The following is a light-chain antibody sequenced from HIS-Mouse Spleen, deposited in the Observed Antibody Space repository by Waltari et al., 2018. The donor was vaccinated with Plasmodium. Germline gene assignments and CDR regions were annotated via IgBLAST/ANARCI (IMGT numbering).Light chain of an antibody. Sequence: EIVITQSPATLSVSPGERAPLSCRASQSVRSNFAGYKRKPGQAPRLLIYGASTRATGIPARFRGSGSGTEFTRTISSLQSEDFAVYYCQQYNNWSFTFGPGTKVDIK. CDR3: QQYNNWSFT. V-gene: IGKV3-15*01. J-gene: IGKJ3*01. CDR1: QSVRSN. CDR2: GAS.